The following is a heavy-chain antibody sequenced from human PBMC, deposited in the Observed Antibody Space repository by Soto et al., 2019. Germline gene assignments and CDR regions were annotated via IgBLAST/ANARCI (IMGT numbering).Heavy chain of an antibody. V-gene: IGHV3-23*01. D-gene: IGHD3-3*02. CDR1: GLTFSRYA. CDR3: GSHLEGTHSHHYY. CDR2: ISNSGGST. J-gene: IGHJ4*02. Sequence: GGSLRLSCVASGLTFSRYAMSWVRQAPGKGLEWVSAISNSGGSTYYTDSVKGRFTISRDNSQNTLYLQMNSLRAEDTAVYYCGSHLEGTHSHHYYWGQGALVTVPQ.